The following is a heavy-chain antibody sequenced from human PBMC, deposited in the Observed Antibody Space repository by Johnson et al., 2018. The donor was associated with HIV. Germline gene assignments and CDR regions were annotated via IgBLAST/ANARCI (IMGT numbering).Heavy chain of an antibody. CDR2: TSYDGGNK. Sequence: QVQLVESGGGVVQPGRSLRLSCAASGFTVSSNYINWVRQAPGKGLEWVAVTSYDGGNKYYADSVKGRFTISRDNSKNTLYLQMGSLRAEDMAVYYCAKGQYSSSPCAFDIWGQGTMVTVSS. D-gene: IGHD6-6*01. J-gene: IGHJ3*02. V-gene: IGHV3-30*14. CDR1: GFTVSSNY. CDR3: AKGQYSSSPCAFDI.